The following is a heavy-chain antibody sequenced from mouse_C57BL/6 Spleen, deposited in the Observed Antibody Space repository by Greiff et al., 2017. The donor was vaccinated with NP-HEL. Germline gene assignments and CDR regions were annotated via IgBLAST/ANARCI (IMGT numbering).Heavy chain of an antibody. Sequence: VQLQQSGAELVRPGASVTLSCKASGYTFTDYEMHWVKQTPVHGLEWIGAIDPETGGPAYNQKFKGKAILTADKSSSTAYMELRSLTSEDSAVYYCTRGGSTVVARDYFDYWGQGTTLTVSS. V-gene: IGHV1-15*01. CDR2: IDPETGGP. CDR3: TRGGSTVVARDYFDY. CDR1: GYTFTDYE. D-gene: IGHD1-1*01. J-gene: IGHJ2*01.